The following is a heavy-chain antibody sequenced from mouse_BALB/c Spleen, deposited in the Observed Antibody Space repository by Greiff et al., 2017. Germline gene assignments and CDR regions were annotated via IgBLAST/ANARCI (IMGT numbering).Heavy chain of an antibody. Sequence: QVQLQQSGAELVRPGASVKLSCKASGYTFTSYWINWVKQRPGQGLEWIGNIYPSDSYTNYNQKFKDKATLTVDKSSSTAYMQLSSPTSEDSAVYYCTRNTTVVDWYFDVWGAGTTVTVSS. J-gene: IGHJ1*01. V-gene: IGHV1-69*02. D-gene: IGHD1-1*01. CDR2: IYPSDSYT. CDR1: GYTFTSYW. CDR3: TRNTTVVDWYFDV.